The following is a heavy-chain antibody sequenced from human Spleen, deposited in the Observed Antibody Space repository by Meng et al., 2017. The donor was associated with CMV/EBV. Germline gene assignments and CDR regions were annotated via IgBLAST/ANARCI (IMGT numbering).Heavy chain of an antibody. J-gene: IGHJ6*02. CDR2: INPDGGTT. V-gene: IGHV1-46*01. CDR1: GYTFITYY. D-gene: IGHD6-19*01. Sequence: ASVKVSCKASGYTFITYYIHWVRQAPGQGLEWMGRINPDGGTTTYSQKFQGGVTLTSDTSTNTVYMELSRLRYEDTAVYYCARDPIAVSPGDYYSYNGMDVWGQGTTVTVSS. CDR3: ARDPIAVSPGDYYSYNGMDV.